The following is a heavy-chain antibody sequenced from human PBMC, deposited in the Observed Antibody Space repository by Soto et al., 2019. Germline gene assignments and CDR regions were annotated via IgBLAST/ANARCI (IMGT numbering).Heavy chain of an antibody. CDR3: ARKGYYYYYYMDV. CDR1: GGSFSGYY. Sequence: SETLSLTCAVYGGSFSGYYWSWIRQPPGKGLEWIGEINHSGSTNYNPSLKSRVTISVDTSKNQFSLKLSSVTAADTAVYYCARKGYYYYYYMDVWGKGTTVTVSS. V-gene: IGHV4-34*01. CDR2: INHSGST. J-gene: IGHJ6*03.